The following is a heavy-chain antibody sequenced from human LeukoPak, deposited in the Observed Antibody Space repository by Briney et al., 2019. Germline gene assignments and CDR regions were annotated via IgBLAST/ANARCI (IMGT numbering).Heavy chain of an antibody. CDR2: ISYDGSNK. Sequence: GGSLRLSCAASGFTFSSYAMHWVRHAPGKGLEWVAVISYDGSNKYYADSVKGRFTISRDNSKNTLYLQMNSLRAEDTAVYYCARDLQQLARFDYWGQGTLVTVSS. D-gene: IGHD6-13*01. J-gene: IGHJ4*02. CDR1: GFTFSSYA. V-gene: IGHV3-30-3*01. CDR3: ARDLQQLARFDY.